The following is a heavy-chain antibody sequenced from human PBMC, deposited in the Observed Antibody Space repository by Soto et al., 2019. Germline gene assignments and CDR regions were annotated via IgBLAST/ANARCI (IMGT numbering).Heavy chain of an antibody. CDR2: IGTAGGT. J-gene: IGHJ5*02. V-gene: IGHV3-13*01. Sequence: GGSLRLSCAASGFTFSSYDMHWVRQATGKGLEWVSAIGTAGGTYYPGSVKGRFTISRENAKNSLYLQMNSLRAGDTAVYYCARGAARGLFDWFDPWGQGTLVTVSS. CDR3: ARGAARGLFDWFDP. CDR1: GFTFSSYD. D-gene: IGHD6-6*01.